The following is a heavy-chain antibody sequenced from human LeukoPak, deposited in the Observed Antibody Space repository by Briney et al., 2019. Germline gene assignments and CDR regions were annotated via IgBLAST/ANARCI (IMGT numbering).Heavy chain of an antibody. J-gene: IGHJ4*02. CDR2: XXXDGSNK. D-gene: IGHD6-19*01. Sequence: GRSLRLSCAAPGXXXXXYXXHWVRXXXXXXXXXXXXXXXDGSNKYYADSVKGRFTISRDNSKNTLYLQMNSLRAEDTAVYYCARDGIDAVAGHGGWYFGYWGQGTLVTVSS. CDR3: ARDGIDAVAGHGGWYFGY. CDR1: GXXXXXYX. V-gene: IGHV3-33*01.